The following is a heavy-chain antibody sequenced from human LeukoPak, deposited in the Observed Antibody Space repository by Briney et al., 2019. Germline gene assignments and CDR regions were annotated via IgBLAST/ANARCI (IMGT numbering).Heavy chain of an antibody. Sequence: PSETLSLTCTVSGGYINSYYWSWIRQPPGKGLEWIGYIYNSGSANYNPSLKSRVTISVDTSKNQFSLKLSSVTAADTAVYYCARGTDIAAARFDYWGQGTLVTVSS. CDR1: GGYINSYY. CDR2: IYNSGSA. CDR3: ARGTDIAAARFDY. J-gene: IGHJ4*02. V-gene: IGHV4-59*01. D-gene: IGHD6-13*01.